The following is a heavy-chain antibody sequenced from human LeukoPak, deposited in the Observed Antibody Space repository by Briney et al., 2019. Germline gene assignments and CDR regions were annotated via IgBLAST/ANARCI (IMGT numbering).Heavy chain of an antibody. CDR2: IWYDGSNK. J-gene: IGHJ4*02. V-gene: IGHV3-33*01. CDR3: ARGAAAAGNRGHFDY. CDR1: GFTFSSYG. Sequence: PGGSLRLSCAASGFTFSSYGMHWVRQAPGKGLEWVAVIWYDGSNKYYADSVKGRFTISRDNSKNTLYLQMNSLRAEDTAVYYCARGAAAAGNRGHFDYWGQGTLVTVSS. D-gene: IGHD6-13*01.